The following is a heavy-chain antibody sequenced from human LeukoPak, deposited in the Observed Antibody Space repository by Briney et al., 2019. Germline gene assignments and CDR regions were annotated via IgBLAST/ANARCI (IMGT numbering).Heavy chain of an antibody. V-gene: IGHV4-30-2*01. Sequence: PSQTLSLTFTVSGGSISSGGYYWSWIRQPPGKGLEWIGYIYHSGSTYYNPSLKSRVTISVDRSKNQFSLKLSSVTAADTAVYYCARDRYCSSTSCYTGGAFDIWGQGTMVTVSS. CDR2: IYHSGST. CDR3: ARDRYCSSTSCYTGGAFDI. CDR1: GGSISSGGYY. J-gene: IGHJ3*02. D-gene: IGHD2-2*02.